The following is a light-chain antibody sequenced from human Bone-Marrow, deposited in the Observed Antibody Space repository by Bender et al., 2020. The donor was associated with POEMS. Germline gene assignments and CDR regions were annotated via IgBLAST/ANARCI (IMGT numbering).Light chain of an antibody. CDR2: SSH. Sequence: QSVLTQPPSASGTPGQRVTISCSGGSSNIGAHAVNWYQHLPGTAPKLLIYSSHRRPSGVPDRFSASKSGTSASLAISRLQAEDEADYYCQSYDSSLSGSKAVFGTGTKVTVL. CDR3: QSYDSSLSGSKAV. CDR1: SSNIGAHA. V-gene: IGLV1-44*01. J-gene: IGLJ1*01.